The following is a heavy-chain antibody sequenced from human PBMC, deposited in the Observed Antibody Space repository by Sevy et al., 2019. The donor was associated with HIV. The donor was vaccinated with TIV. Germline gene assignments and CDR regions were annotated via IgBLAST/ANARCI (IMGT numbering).Heavy chain of an antibody. Sequence: ASVKVSCKTSGYTFTSYIISWVRQAPGQGLEWMGRINAYNGDTKYAQKLQGRVTMTTDTSTSTANMELRSLKSNDTAVYYCASAHCGGRGPGQYFRHWGQGTLVTVSS. D-gene: IGHD2-21*01. CDR3: ASAHCGGRGPGQYFRH. J-gene: IGHJ1*01. CDR2: INAYNGDT. CDR1: GYTFTSYI. V-gene: IGHV1-18*01.